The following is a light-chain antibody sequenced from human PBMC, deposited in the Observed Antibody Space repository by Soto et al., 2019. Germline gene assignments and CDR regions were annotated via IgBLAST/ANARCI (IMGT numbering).Light chain of an antibody. CDR1: SSDVGGYKY. CDR2: EVS. Sequence: QSALTQPASVSGSPGQSITISCTGTSSDVGGYKYVSWYQQHPGKAPKLMIYEVSNRPSGVSNRFSGSKSGNTASLTISGLRAEDEAAYYCSSYTGSSTYVVFGGGTQLTVL. J-gene: IGLJ2*01. CDR3: SSYTGSSTYVV. V-gene: IGLV2-14*01.